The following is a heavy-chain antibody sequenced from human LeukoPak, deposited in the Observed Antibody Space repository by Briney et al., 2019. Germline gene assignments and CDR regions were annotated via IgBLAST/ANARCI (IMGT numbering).Heavy chain of an antibody. CDR1: GFTFTIYA. CDR2: ISGSGDST. D-gene: IGHD2-21*02. Sequence: GRSLRLSCAASGFTFTIYAMSWVSQAPGKGLEWVSGISGSGDSTYYADSVKGRFTISRDNSKNTLYLQMNSLRAEDTAVYYCAKVRMTAHIYYGLDVWGQGTTVTVSS. CDR3: AKVRMTAHIYYGLDV. J-gene: IGHJ6*02. V-gene: IGHV3-23*01.